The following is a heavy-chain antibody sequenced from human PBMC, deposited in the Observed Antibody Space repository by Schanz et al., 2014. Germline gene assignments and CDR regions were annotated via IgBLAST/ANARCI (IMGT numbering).Heavy chain of an antibody. D-gene: IGHD3-3*01. Sequence: QVQLVQSGAEVKKPGASVKVSCEASGYTFTSYYIHWFRQAPGQGLEWMGLINPSVGNTNYAQKCRGRVTITRDTSASIVYMELSSLRSEDTAVFFCASGEARVTSSGVVIVPMNVWGKGTTVIVSS. V-gene: IGHV1-46*01. CDR1: GYTFTSYY. J-gene: IGHJ6*03. CDR2: INPSVGNT. CDR3: ASGEARVTSSGVVIVPMNV.